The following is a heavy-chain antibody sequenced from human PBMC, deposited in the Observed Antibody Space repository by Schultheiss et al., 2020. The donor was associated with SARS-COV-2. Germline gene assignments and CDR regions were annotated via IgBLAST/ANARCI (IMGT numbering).Heavy chain of an antibody. J-gene: IGHJ4*02. D-gene: IGHD6-6*01. V-gene: IGHV3-21*01. Sequence: GGSLRLSCAASGFTFSSYSMNWVRQAPGKGLEWVSSISSSSSYIYYADSVKGRFTISRDNAKNSLYLQMNSLRAEDTAVYYCAGPGIAARSPTFYWGQGTLVTVS. CDR3: AGPGIAARSPTFY. CDR2: ISSSSSYI. CDR1: GFTFSSYS.